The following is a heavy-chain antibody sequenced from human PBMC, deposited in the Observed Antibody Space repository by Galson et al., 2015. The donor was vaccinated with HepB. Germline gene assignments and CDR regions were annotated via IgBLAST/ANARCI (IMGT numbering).Heavy chain of an antibody. CDR3: AKDSLLYSTGRTYYFDY. V-gene: IGHV3-9*01. CDR2: ISWDSNTI. D-gene: IGHD2-8*02. J-gene: IGHJ4*02. Sequence: SLRLSCAASGFTFDDYAMHWVRQAPGKGLEWVSGISWDSNTIGYVDSAKGRFTISRDNAKRSLHLQMNSPRVEDTAFYYCAKDSLLYSTGRTYYFDYWGQGVLVTVSS. CDR1: GFTFDDYA.